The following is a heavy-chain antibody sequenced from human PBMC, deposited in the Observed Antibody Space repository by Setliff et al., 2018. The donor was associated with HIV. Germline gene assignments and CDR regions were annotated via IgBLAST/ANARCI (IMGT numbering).Heavy chain of an antibody. J-gene: IGHJ4*02. CDR3: ALLEVPLIVGTPPPI. CDR2: INHGGSA. V-gene: IGHV4-34*01. D-gene: IGHD1-26*01. Sequence: SETLSLTCAVYNGSSSAYYWAWIRQPPGKGLEWIGEINHGGSATYNQSLTGRVGISVDTSKNQFSLKMIAVTAADAAVYYCALLEVPLIVGTPPPIWGQGTLVAGSS. CDR1: NGSSSAYY.